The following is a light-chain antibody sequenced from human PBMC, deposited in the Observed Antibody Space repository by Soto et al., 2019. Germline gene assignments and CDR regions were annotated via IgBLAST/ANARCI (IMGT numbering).Light chain of an antibody. V-gene: IGKV3-20*01. CDR1: QTVNGNY. CDR3: QQCGSFPGT. CDR2: GTS. J-gene: IGKJ1*01. Sequence: ETVLTQSPGTLSLSPGERATLSCRASQTVNGNYLGWYQQKPGQAPRLLIYGTSSRANGIPDRFSGSGSGTEFSLTISRLESEDFAVYYCQQCGSFPGTFGQGTRVEIK.